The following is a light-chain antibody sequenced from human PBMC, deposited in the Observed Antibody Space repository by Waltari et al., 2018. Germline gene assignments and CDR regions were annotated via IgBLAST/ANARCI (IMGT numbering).Light chain of an antibody. CDR1: SSDVGGYNY. V-gene: IGLV2-8*01. J-gene: IGLJ1*01. CDR2: EVS. CDR3: SSYAGSTPYV. Sequence: QSALTQPPSASGSPRQSVTISCTGTSSDVGGYNYVPWYQQHPGKAPKLMIYEVSKRPSGVPDRFSGSKSGNTASLTVSGLQAEDEADYYCSSYAGSTPYVFGTGTKVTVL.